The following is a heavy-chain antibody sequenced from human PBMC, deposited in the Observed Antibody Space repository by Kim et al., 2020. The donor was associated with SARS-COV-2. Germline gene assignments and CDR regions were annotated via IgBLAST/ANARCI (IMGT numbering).Heavy chain of an antibody. D-gene: IGHD6-13*01. Sequence: AVAVKSRRTINPDTSKNQFSLQLNSVTPEDTAVYYCARVIAAAGIGAFDIWGQGTMVTVSS. V-gene: IGHV6-1*01. J-gene: IGHJ3*02. CDR3: ARVIAAAGIGAFDI.